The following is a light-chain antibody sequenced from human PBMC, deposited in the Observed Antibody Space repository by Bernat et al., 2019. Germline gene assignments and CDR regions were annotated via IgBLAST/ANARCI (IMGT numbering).Light chain of an antibody. Sequence: SSELTQDPAVSVALGQAVRITCQGDSLRSCFASWYQQKPGQAPVLVNYGKNNRPSGIPDRFSGASSGNTASLTITGTQAEDEADYYCNCRHSSGNFCVFGGGTKLTVL. J-gene: IGLJ3*02. CDR3: NCRHSSGNFCV. CDR1: SLRSCF. V-gene: IGLV3-19*01. CDR2: GKN.